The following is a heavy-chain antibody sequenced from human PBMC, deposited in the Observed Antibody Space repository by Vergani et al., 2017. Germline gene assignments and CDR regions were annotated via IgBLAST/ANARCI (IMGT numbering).Heavy chain of an antibody. CDR1: GYTFTSYA. Sequence: QVQLVQSGAEVKKPGASVKVSCKASGYTFTSYAMNWVRQAPGQGLEWMGWINTNTGNPTYAQGFTGRFVFSLDTSVSTAYLQISSLKAEDTAVYYCASPGGVSSSWYYYYYYYMDVWGKGTTVTVSS. J-gene: IGHJ6*03. CDR3: ASPGGVSSSWYYYYYYYMDV. V-gene: IGHV7-4-1*02. CDR2: INTNTGNP. D-gene: IGHD6-13*01.